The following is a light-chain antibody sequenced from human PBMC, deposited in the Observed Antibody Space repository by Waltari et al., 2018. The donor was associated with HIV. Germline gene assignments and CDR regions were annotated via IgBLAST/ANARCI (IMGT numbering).Light chain of an antibody. CDR2: GNS. Sequence: HSVLTQPPSVSGAPGPRVTISCTGSSSNIGAGYQGHGYQQLPGTAPKLLLYGNSNRPSGVPDRISGSKSGTSASLAITGLQAEDEADYHCQSYDSSLSGYVFGTGTKVTVL. V-gene: IGLV1-40*01. J-gene: IGLJ1*01. CDR3: QSYDSSLSGYV. CDR1: SSNIGAGYQ.